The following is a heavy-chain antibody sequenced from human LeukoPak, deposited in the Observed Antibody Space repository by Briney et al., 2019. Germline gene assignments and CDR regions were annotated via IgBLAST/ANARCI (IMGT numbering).Heavy chain of an antibody. V-gene: IGHV4-59*01. Sequence: SETLSLTCTVSGGSISSYYWSWIRQPPGKGLEWIGYVYYSGSTNYNPSLKSRVTISVDTSKNQFSLNLSSVTAADTAVYYCARVQDTSGYFYNFDCWGQGTLVTVSS. J-gene: IGHJ4*02. CDR1: GGSISSYY. CDR3: ARVQDTSGYFYNFDC. D-gene: IGHD3-22*01. CDR2: VYYSGST.